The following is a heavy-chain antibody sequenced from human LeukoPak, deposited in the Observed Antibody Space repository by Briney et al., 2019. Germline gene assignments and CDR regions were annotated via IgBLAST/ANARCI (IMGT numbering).Heavy chain of an antibody. CDR1: GFILNNHA. D-gene: IGHD5-18*01. CDR3: AKNVMVKRYIDY. J-gene: IGHJ4*02. Sequence: GGSMRLSCAASGFILNNHAMTWVRQAPGKGLQWISVISGSGRTIEYEDSVKGRFTISRDNSKNTVSLQMNNLRVEDAAIYYCAKNVMVKRYIDYWGQGTPVTVSS. CDR2: ISGSGRTI. V-gene: IGHV3-23*01.